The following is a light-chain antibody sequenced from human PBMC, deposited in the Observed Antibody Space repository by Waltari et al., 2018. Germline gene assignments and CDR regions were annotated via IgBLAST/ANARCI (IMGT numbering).Light chain of an antibody. J-gene: IGKJ3*01. CDR2: GAV. V-gene: IGKV1-27*01. Sequence: DIQMTQSPYSLSASVGDRVTITCRASQGINNYLAWYQQKPGKVLKLLISGAVTLQSGVPSRFGGSGSGTDFTLTISSLQPEDVATYFCQKYDNAPLTFGPGTKVEIK. CDR3: QKYDNAPLT. CDR1: QGINNY.